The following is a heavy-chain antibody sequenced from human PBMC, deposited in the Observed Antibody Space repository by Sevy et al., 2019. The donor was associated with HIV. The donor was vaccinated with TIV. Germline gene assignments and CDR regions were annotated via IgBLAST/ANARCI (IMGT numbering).Heavy chain of an antibody. V-gene: IGHV3-49*04. CDR3: TRWKGARSIFDY. CDR1: GFTFGDYC. CDR2: LKSKAHGGTL. J-gene: IGHJ4*02. D-gene: IGHD1-1*01. Sequence: GGSLRLSCTVSGFTFGDYCMSWVRQAPGKGLEWVAFLKSKAHGGTLDYAASVKGRFTISRDDSKNIAHLLMNDLRTEDTAIYYCTRWKGARSIFDYWGQGALVTVSP.